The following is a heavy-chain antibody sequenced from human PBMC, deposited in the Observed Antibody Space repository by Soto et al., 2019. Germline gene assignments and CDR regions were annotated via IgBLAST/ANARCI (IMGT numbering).Heavy chain of an antibody. CDR1: GFTFSSYG. CDR3: VKDGSSGWPYYYGLDV. Sequence: QVQLVESGGGGVQPGRSLRLSCAASGFTFSSYGMHWVRQAPGKGLEWVAVISYDGRNKYYADSVKGRFTISRVNSKNTLYLQMSSLRAEDTAVYYCVKDGSSGWPYYYGLDVWGQGTTVTVSS. D-gene: IGHD6-19*01. CDR2: ISYDGRNK. J-gene: IGHJ6*02. V-gene: IGHV3-30*18.